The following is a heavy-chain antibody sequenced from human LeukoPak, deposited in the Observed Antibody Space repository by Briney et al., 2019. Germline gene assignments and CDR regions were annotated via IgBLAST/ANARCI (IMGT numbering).Heavy chain of an antibody. V-gene: IGHV3-23*01. Sequence: AGGSLRLSCAASGFTFSSYGMSWVRQAPGKGLEWVSAISGSGGSTYYADSVKGRFTISRDNSKNTLYLQMNSLRAEDTAVYYCAKDSMIVGQLDYWGQGTLVTVSS. CDR1: GFTFSSYG. CDR2: ISGSGGST. CDR3: AKDSMIVGQLDY. D-gene: IGHD3-22*01. J-gene: IGHJ4*02.